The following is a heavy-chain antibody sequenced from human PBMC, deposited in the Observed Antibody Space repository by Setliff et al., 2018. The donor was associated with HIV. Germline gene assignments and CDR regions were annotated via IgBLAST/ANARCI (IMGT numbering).Heavy chain of an antibody. V-gene: IGHV4-59*12. D-gene: IGHD3-10*01. J-gene: IGHJ4*02. CDR1: GASISTYY. CDR3: ARRLLRGVRGPPCFDY. Sequence: TSETLSLTCTVSGASISTYYWSWIRQPPGKGLEWIGYIFYSGSSNYNPSLKSRVTISMDTSKNQFSLILTSVTAADTAVYYCARRLLRGVRGPPCFDYWGQGTLVTVSS. CDR2: IFYSGSS.